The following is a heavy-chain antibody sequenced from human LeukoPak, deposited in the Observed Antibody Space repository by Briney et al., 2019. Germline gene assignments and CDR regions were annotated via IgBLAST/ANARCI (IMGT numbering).Heavy chain of an antibody. Sequence: SETLSLTCTVSGGSISSYYWNWIRQPPGKGLEWIGSISYSGSTKYNPSLESRVTISVDTSKNQISLKLSSVTAADTTVYYCARAPERWYSYGSYTYYYMDVWGKGTTVTVSS. D-gene: IGHD5-18*01. CDR3: ARAPERWYSYGSYTYYYMDV. CDR2: ISYSGST. J-gene: IGHJ6*03. V-gene: IGHV4-59*01. CDR1: GGSISSYY.